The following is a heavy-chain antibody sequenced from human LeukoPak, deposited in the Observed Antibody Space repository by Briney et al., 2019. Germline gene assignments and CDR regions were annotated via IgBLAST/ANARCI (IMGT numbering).Heavy chain of an antibody. CDR3: VKHSGGVYGNSDS. J-gene: IGHJ4*02. CDR1: GFTFSSYA. D-gene: IGHD1-1*01. CDR2: VGRSGFDT. Sequence: GGSLRLSCVASGFTFSSYAVSWFRQAPGKGLEWVSTVGRSGFDTYYADSVRGRFTISKDSSKNTLQMNSLSAEDTAIYYCVKHSGGVYGNSDSWGQGILVTVSS. V-gene: IGHV3-23*01.